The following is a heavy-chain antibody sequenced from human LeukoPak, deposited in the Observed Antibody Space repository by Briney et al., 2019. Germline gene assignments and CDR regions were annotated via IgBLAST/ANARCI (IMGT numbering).Heavy chain of an antibody. CDR1: GGSFSGYY. CDR3: ARGSVAARPYYYYYYMDV. CDR2: INHSGST. J-gene: IGHJ6*03. V-gene: IGHV4-34*01. Sequence: SETLSLTCAVYGGSFSGYYWSWIRQPPGKGLEWIGEINHSGSTNHNPSLKSRVTISVDTSKNQFSLKLSSVTAADTAVYYCARGSVAARPYYYYYYMDVWGKGTTVTVSS. D-gene: IGHD6-6*01.